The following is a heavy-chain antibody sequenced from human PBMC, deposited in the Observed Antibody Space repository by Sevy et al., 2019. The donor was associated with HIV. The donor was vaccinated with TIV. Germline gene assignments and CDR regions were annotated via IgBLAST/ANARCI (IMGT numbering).Heavy chain of an antibody. J-gene: IGHJ4*02. V-gene: IGHV4-59*01. Sequence: SETLSLTCTVSGGSISSYYWSWIRQPPGKGLEWIGYIYYSGSTNYNPSLKSRVTISVDTSKNQFSLKLSSVTAADTAVYYCAGSGARYYYDSSGLPDYWGQGTLVTVSS. CDR3: AGSGARYYYDSSGLPDY. CDR2: IYYSGST. CDR1: GGSISSYY. D-gene: IGHD3-22*01.